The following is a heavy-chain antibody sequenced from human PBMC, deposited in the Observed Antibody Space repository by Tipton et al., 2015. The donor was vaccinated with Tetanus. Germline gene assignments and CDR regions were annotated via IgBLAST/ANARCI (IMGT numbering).Heavy chain of an antibody. CDR3: ARGSDIVVVPGVTRADWFDP. Sequence: TLSLTCTVSGGSVRGGSYYWNWIRQPPGKGLEWIGYISYSGSTNSNYSLKSRITISQDTSNNQFSLKLTSVTAADTAVYYCARGSDIVVVPGVTRADWFDPWGQGTLVTVSS. CDR2: ISYSGST. J-gene: IGHJ5*02. V-gene: IGHV4-61*01. D-gene: IGHD2-2*01. CDR1: GGSVRGGSYY.